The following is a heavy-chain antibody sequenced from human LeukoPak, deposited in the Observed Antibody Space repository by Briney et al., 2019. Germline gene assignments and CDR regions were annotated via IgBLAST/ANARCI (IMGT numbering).Heavy chain of an antibody. V-gene: IGHV3-30-3*01. CDR3: ARAWTGYYDSSESGFCLDY. Sequence: PGGSLRLSCAASGFTFSDYYMSWIRQAPGKGLEWVAVISYDGSNKYYADSVKGRFTISRDNSKNTLYLQMNSLRAEDTAVYYCARAWTGYYDSSESGFCLDYWGQGTLVTVSS. D-gene: IGHD3-22*01. CDR1: GFTFSDYY. J-gene: IGHJ4*02. CDR2: ISYDGSNK.